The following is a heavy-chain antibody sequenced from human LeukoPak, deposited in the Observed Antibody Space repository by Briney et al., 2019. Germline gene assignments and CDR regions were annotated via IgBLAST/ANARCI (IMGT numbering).Heavy chain of an antibody. D-gene: IGHD3-3*01. V-gene: IGHV3-7*01. Sequence: GGSLRLSCVVSGFIFSSYWMSWVRQAPGKGLEWVANIKEDGSEKYYVDSVKGRFTISRDNAKNSLYLQMNSLRAEDTAVYYCARVDYDFWSGYYTGMWFDPWGQGTLVTVSS. CDR2: IKEDGSEK. CDR3: ARVDYDFWSGYYTGMWFDP. CDR1: GFIFSSYW. J-gene: IGHJ5*02.